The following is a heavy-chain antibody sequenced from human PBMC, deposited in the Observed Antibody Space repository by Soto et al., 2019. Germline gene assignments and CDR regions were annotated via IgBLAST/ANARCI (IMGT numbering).Heavy chain of an antibody. D-gene: IGHD4-17*01. Sequence: LRLSCAASGFDFSTHALTRVRQAPGKGLEWLSSITNTGITTHYADSVKGRFTISRENSRNTLHLQLNNLRVDDTAVYYCAKGFDYGDTKHIDHWGQGTLVTVSS. J-gene: IGHJ4*02. CDR3: AKGFDYGDTKHIDH. CDR1: GFDFSTHA. V-gene: IGHV3-23*01. CDR2: ITNTGITT.